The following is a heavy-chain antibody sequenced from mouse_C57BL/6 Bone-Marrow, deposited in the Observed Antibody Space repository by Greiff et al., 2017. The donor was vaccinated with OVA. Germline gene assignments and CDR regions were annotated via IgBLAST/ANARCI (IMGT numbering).Heavy chain of an antibody. CDR1: GFTFSSYG. D-gene: IGHD1-1*01. V-gene: IGHV5-6*01. Sequence: EVKVVESGGDLVKPGGSLKLSCAASGFTFSSYGMSWVRQTPDKRLEWVATISSGGSYTYYPDSVKGRFTISRDNAKNTLYLQMSSLKSEDTAMYYCARYYYGSSPYAMDYWGQGTSGTVSS. CDR2: ISSGGSYT. J-gene: IGHJ4*01. CDR3: ARYYYGSSPYAMDY.